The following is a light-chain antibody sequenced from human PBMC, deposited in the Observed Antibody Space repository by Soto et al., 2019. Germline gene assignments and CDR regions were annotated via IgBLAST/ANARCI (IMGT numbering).Light chain of an antibody. CDR3: QQYGSSIT. V-gene: IGKV3-20*01. J-gene: IGKJ5*01. CDR2: GAS. Sequence: EILLTQSPATLSLSPGERVTLSCRASQSVSSYLAWYQQKPGQAPRLLIYGASNRATGIPDRLSGSGSGTDFTLTIRRLEPEDFAVYYCQQYGSSITFGQGTRLEIK. CDR1: QSVSSY.